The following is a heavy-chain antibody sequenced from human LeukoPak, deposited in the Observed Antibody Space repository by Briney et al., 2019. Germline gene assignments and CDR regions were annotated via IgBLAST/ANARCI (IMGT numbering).Heavy chain of an antibody. Sequence: SETLSLTCAVYGGSFSGYYWSWIRQPPGKGLEWIGYIYYSGSTNYNPSLKSRVTISVDTSKNQFSLKLSSVTAADTAVYYCARVGGAGVAFDYWGQGTLVTVSS. J-gene: IGHJ4*02. V-gene: IGHV4-59*01. CDR1: GGSFSGYY. CDR3: ARVGGAGVAFDY. D-gene: IGHD1-26*01. CDR2: IYYSGST.